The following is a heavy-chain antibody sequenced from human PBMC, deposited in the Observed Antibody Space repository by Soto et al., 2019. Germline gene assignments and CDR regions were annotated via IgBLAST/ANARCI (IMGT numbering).Heavy chain of an antibody. D-gene: IGHD2-15*01. J-gene: IGHJ2*01. V-gene: IGHV1-69*01. Sequence: QVQLVQSGAEVKKPGSSVKVSCKASGGTFSSYAISWVRQAPGQGLESMGGIIPIFGTANYAQKFQGRVTITADESTSTAYMELSSLRSEDTAVYYCARVHPVVTGWYFDLWGRGTLFTVSS. CDR2: IIPIFGTA. CDR3: ARVHPVVTGWYFDL. CDR1: GGTFSSYA.